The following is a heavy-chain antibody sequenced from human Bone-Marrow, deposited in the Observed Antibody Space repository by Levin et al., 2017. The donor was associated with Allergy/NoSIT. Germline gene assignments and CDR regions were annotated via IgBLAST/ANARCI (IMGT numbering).Heavy chain of an antibody. J-gene: IGHJ4*02. CDR2: IKQDGSEK. Sequence: PGGSLRLSCAASGFTFSSYWMTWVRRAPGKGLEWVANIKQDGSEKYYVDSVKGRFTISRDNAKNSLYLQMNSLRAEDTAVYYCARDVFYERSGYYYGNDYWGQGILVTVSS. V-gene: IGHV3-7*01. CDR1: GFTFSSYW. CDR3: ARDVFYERSGYYYGNDY. D-gene: IGHD3-22*01.